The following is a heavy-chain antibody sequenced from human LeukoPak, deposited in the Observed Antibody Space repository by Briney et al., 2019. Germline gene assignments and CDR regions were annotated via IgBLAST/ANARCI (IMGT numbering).Heavy chain of an antibody. CDR2: ISSNGGST. D-gene: IGHD6-19*01. Sequence: GGSLILSCSASGFPFSSYAMHWVRQAPGKGLEYVSAISSNGGSTYYADSVKGRFTISRDNSKNTLYLQMNSLRAEDTAVYYCARVRLGSGWPHFDFWGQGTLVTVSS. J-gene: IGHJ4*02. CDR3: ARVRLGSGWPHFDF. CDR1: GFPFSSYA. V-gene: IGHV3-64*04.